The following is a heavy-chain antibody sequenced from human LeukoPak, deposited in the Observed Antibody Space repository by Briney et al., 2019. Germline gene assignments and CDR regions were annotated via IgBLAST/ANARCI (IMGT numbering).Heavy chain of an antibody. V-gene: IGHV3-23*01. CDR3: ARGNYEGNGYPDY. CDR1: GFDFGGACG. D-gene: IGHD3-22*01. CDR2: ISGGGETT. J-gene: IGHJ4*02. Sequence: PGDSLRLSCATSGFDFGGACGMGWVRQAPEKGLEWVSTISGGGETTHYADSVKGRLTISRDNARNTLYLQMNSLRGEDTAVYYCARGNYEGNGYPDYWGQGTLVTVSS.